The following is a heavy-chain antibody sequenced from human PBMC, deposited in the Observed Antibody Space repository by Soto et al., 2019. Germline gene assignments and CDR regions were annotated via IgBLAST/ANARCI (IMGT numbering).Heavy chain of an antibody. D-gene: IGHD5-18*01. CDR1: GFIFSDY. J-gene: IGHJ6*02. V-gene: IGHV3-11*06. CDR3: ARSSGWRHVVGYKYGLDV. Sequence: QVQLVESGGGFVKPGGSLRLSCTGSGFIFSDYMTWIRQAPGKGLEWVSYISGSGAYTKYADSMRGRFTISRDNAKNSLWLQINSLRAEDTAVYYCARSSGWRHVVGYKYGLDVWGQGTTVIVSS. CDR2: ISGSGAYT.